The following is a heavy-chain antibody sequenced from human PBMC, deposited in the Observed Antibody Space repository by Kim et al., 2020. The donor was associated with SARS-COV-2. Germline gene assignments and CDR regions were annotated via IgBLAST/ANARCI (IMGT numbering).Heavy chain of an antibody. CDR2: RGCGGST. D-gene: IGHD2-21*01. J-gene: IGHJ4*02. V-gene: IGHV3-23*01. Sequence: RGCGGSTQSADAVEVRFTISRDKSKNSLYLQMNSLRAEDTAVYYCAKRLDYWGQGPLVTVSS. CDR3: AKRLDY.